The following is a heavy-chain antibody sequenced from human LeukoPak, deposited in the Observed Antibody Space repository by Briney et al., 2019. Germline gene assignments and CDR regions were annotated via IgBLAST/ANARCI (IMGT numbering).Heavy chain of an antibody. CDR3: ARLDSSGYYLDY. J-gene: IGHJ4*02. D-gene: IGHD3-22*01. Sequence: GGSLRLSCSASGFTVSSNYMSWVRQAPGKGLEWVSVIYSGGSTYYADSVKGRFTISRDNSKNTLYLQMNSLRAEGTAVYYCARLDSSGYYLDYWGQGTLVTVSS. CDR2: IYSGGST. V-gene: IGHV3-53*01. CDR1: GFTVSSNY.